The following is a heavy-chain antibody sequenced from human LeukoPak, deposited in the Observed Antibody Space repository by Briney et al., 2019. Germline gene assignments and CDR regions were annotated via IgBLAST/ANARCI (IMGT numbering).Heavy chain of an antibody. J-gene: IGHJ6*03. CDR1: GGSFSGYY. V-gene: IGHV4-34*01. D-gene: IGHD2-15*01. CDR2: IYHSGST. Sequence: SETLSLTCAVYGGSFSGYYWSWIRQPPGKGLEWIGSIYHSGSTYYNPSLKSRVTISVDPSKNRFSLKLSSVTAADTAVYYCARGQQDIIVVVAASVNYYYYYMDVWGKGTTVTVSS. CDR3: ARGQQDIIVVVAASVNYYYYYMDV.